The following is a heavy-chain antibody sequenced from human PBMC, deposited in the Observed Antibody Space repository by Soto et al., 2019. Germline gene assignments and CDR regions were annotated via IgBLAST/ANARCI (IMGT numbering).Heavy chain of an antibody. D-gene: IGHD3-22*01. V-gene: IGHV1-69*01. Sequence: QVQLVQSGAEVKKPGSSVKVSCKASGGTFSSYAISWVRQAPGQGLEWMGGIIPIFGTANYAQKFQGRVTITADESTSTAYMELSSLRSEDTAVYYCARFVADYYDSSGYYPNYYYYGMDVWGHGTTVTVSS. CDR1: GGTFSSYA. J-gene: IGHJ6*02. CDR2: IIPIFGTA. CDR3: ARFVADYYDSSGYYPNYYYYGMDV.